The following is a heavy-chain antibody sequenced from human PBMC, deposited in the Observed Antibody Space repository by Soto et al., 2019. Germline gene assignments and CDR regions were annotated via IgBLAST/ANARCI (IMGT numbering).Heavy chain of an antibody. Sequence: PGGSLRLSCAASGFTFSSYGVHWVRQAPGKGLEWVAVISYDGSNKYYADSVKGRFTISGDNSKNTLYLQMNSLRAEDTAVYYCAKANSPSRRGITIFGVVSAYYYYYGMDVWGQGTTVTVSS. D-gene: IGHD3-3*01. CDR1: GFTFSSYG. CDR3: AKANSPSRRGITIFGVVSAYYYYYGMDV. V-gene: IGHV3-30*18. CDR2: ISYDGSNK. J-gene: IGHJ6*02.